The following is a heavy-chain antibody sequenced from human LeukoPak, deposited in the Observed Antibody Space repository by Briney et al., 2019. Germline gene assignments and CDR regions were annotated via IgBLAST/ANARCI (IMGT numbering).Heavy chain of an antibody. CDR1: GFTFSSYA. CDR3: AKQSLYDSSGHFHY. V-gene: IGHV3-23*01. CDR2: ITGSGGYT. D-gene: IGHD3-22*01. Sequence: GGSLRLSCAASGFTFSSYAMTWVRQAPGKGLEWVSTITGSGGYTYYADSVKGRFTISRDNSKNTLFMRMNSLRAEDTAVYFCAKQSLYDSSGHFHYWGQGTLVTVSS. J-gene: IGHJ4*02.